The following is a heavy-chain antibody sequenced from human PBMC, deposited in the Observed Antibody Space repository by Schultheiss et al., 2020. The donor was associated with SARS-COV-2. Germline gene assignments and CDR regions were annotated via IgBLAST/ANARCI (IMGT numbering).Heavy chain of an antibody. CDR3: ARPDSGSYPESAFDI. J-gene: IGHJ3*02. D-gene: IGHD1-26*01. CDR1: GGSFSGYY. CDR2: IYYSGST. Sequence: GSLRLSCAVYGGSFSGYYWSWIRQPPGKGLEWIGYIYYSGSTNYNPSLKSRVTISVDTSKNQFSLKLSSVTAADTAVYYCARPDSGSYPESAFDIWGQGTMVTVSS. V-gene: IGHV4-59*01.